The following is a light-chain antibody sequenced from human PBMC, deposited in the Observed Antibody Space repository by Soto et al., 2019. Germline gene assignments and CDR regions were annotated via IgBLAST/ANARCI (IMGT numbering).Light chain of an antibody. CDR1: SSDVGGYDY. Sequence: ALTQPASVSGSPGQSITISCTGTSSDVGGYDYVSWYQLHPGKAPKLMVFEVSNRPSGVSYRFSGSKSGNTASLTISGLQSEDEADYYCISYTSDDVRYVFGTGTKVTVL. CDR3: ISYTSDDVRYV. V-gene: IGLV2-14*01. CDR2: EVS. J-gene: IGLJ1*01.